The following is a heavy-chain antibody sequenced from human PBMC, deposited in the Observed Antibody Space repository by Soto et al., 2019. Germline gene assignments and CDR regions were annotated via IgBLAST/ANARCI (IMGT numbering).Heavy chain of an antibody. J-gene: IGHJ4*02. CDR3: ARHRGRFGEADY. CDR2: VHYDQTT. D-gene: IGHD3-10*01. V-gene: IGHV4-39*01. Sequence: QLQLQESGPGLVKPAETLFLSCTVSGGSVGNGNYYWGWIRQSPGKGLEWIGNVHYDQTTYYTPSLEGRLTISIDTLNNNFSLKLTSVIASDTAVYYCARHRGRFGEADYWGQGTLVTVSS. CDR1: GGSVGNGNYY.